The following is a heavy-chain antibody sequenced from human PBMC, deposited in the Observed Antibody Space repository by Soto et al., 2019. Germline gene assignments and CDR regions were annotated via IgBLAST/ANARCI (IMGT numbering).Heavy chain of an antibody. J-gene: IGHJ6*02. V-gene: IGHV4-39*01. CDR2: VYYGGST. CDR3: AGGDYYHSSGYYFYYYTMDV. CDR1: GGPISSSSYY. Sequence: PSGTLSLTCAVSGGPISSSSYYWGWIRQPPGKGLEWMGNVYYGGSTYYNPSLKSRVTISVETSKSQFSLKLSSVTAADPAVYYCAGGDYYHSSGYYFYYYTMDVWGQGTTVTVSS. D-gene: IGHD3-22*01.